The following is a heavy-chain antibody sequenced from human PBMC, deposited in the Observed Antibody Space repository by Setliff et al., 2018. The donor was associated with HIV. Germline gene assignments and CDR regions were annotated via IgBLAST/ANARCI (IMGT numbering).Heavy chain of an antibody. J-gene: IGHJ3*02. Sequence: SETLSLTCAVYGGSLNDYYWSWIRLPPGKGLEWIGEINHSGSTNYNPSLKSRVTISVDTSKNQFSLKLTSVTAADTGLYFCARAPNRIGNMVRGVSRAYDIWGQGTMVTVSS. V-gene: IGHV4-34*01. D-gene: IGHD3-10*01. CDR2: INHSGST. CDR3: ARAPNRIGNMVRGVSRAYDI. CDR1: GGSLNDYY.